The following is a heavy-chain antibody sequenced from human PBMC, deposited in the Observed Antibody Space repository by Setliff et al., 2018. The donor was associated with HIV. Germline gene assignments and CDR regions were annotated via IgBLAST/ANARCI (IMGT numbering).Heavy chain of an antibody. CDR3: ARVSSVIELQGGDYLDS. J-gene: IGHJ4*02. Sequence: SETLSLTCTVSGPSINIHYWSWIRQSPGKGFEWIGYIYSTGRTNYNTSLQSRVTISMVASRNQFSLKVTSVTAADTAVYYCARVSSVIELQGGDYLDSWGQGLPVTVSS. V-gene: IGHV4-59*11. CDR2: IYSTGRT. D-gene: IGHD1-7*01. CDR1: GPSINIHY.